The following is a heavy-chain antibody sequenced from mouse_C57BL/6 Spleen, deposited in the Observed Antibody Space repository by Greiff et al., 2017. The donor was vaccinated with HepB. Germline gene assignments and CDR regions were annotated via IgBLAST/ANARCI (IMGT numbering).Heavy chain of an antibody. CDR2: IDPEDGDT. V-gene: IGHV14-1*01. Sequence: EVQLQQSGAELVRPGASVKLSCTASGFNIKDYYMHWVKQRPEQGLEWIGRIDPEDGDTEYAPKFQGKATMTADTSSNTAYLQLSSLTSEDTAVYYCTNRYDYDVNWYFDVWGTGTTVTVSS. CDR1: GFNIKDYY. D-gene: IGHD2-4*01. J-gene: IGHJ1*03. CDR3: TNRYDYDVNWYFDV.